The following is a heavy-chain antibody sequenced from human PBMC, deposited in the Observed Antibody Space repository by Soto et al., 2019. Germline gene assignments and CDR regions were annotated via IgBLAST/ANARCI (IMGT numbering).Heavy chain of an antibody. V-gene: IGHV4-4*07. CDR2: IYTSGST. D-gene: IGHD3-16*01. Sequence: QVQLQESGPGLVKPSETLSLTCTVYGGSISSYYWSWIRQPAGKGLEWIGRIYTSGSTNYNPSLKSRVTMSVDTSKHHFSLKLSSVTAADTAVYYCASHEYVWGLDYWGQGTLVTVSS. J-gene: IGHJ4*02. CDR1: GGSISSYY. CDR3: ASHEYVWGLDY.